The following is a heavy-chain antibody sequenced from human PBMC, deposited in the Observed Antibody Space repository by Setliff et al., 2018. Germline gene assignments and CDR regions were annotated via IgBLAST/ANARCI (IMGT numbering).Heavy chain of an antibody. CDR2: IYYSGRT. J-gene: IGHJ4*02. CDR1: GGSISSGDHY. V-gene: IGHV4-39*07. Sequence: SETLSLTCTVSGGSISSGDHYWGWIRQPPGKGLEWIGSIYYSGRTYYNPSLKSRVTISVDKSKNQFSLKLSSVPAADTAVYYCARDRGSGSYFLRYFDYWGQGTLVTVSS. CDR3: ARDRGSGSYFLRYFDY. D-gene: IGHD1-26*01.